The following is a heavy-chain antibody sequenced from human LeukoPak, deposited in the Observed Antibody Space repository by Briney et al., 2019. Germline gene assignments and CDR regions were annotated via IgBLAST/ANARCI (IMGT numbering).Heavy chain of an antibody. J-gene: IGHJ3*02. CDR2: IYPGDSDT. CDR1: GYSFTSYW. Sequence: GESLKISCKGSGYSFTSYWIGWVRQMPGKGLEWMGIIYPGDSDTRYSPSFQGQVTISADKSISTAYLQWSSLKASDTAMYYCARQTYYYDSSGYFAGDQIAFDIWGQGTMVTVSS. D-gene: IGHD3-22*01. V-gene: IGHV5-51*01. CDR3: ARQTYYYDSSGYFAGDQIAFDI.